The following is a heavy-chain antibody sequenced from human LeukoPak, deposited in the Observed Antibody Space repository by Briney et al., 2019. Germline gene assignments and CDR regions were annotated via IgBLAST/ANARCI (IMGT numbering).Heavy chain of an antibody. Sequence: SETLSLTCTVSGGPINSYYWSWIRQPPGKGLEWIGYIYHSGSTDYNPSLKSRVTISVDTSQNHFSLKLSSVTAADTAVYYCARSSRGTSDYYGMDVWGQGTTVTVSS. CDR3: ARSSRGTSDYYGMDV. CDR1: GGPINSYY. CDR2: IYHSGST. J-gene: IGHJ6*02. V-gene: IGHV4-59*01. D-gene: IGHD1-1*01.